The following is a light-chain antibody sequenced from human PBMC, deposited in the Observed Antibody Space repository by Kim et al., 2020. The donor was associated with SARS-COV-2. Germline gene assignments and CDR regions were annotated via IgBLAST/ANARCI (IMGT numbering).Light chain of an antibody. J-gene: IGLJ2*01. CDR1: SSDVGGYNY. CDR3: SSYTSSSTLVV. CDR2: DVS. Sequence: SITISCTGTSSDVGGYNYVSLYQQHPGKAPKLMIYDVSNRPSGVSNRFSGSKSGNTASLTISGLQAEDEADYYCSSYTSSSTLVVFGGGTQLTVL. V-gene: IGLV2-14*03.